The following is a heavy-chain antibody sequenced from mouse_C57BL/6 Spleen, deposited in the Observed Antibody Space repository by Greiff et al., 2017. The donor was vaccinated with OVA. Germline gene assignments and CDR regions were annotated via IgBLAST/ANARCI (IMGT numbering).Heavy chain of an antibody. D-gene: IGHD1-1*01. Sequence: QVQLKQSGPGLVAPSQCLSITCTVSGFSLTSYAISWVRQPPGKGLEWLGVIWTGGGTNYNSALKYSLRISKDYSKSQVFLKMNSLHTVDTAWYYCAKYCCDGRSFWSFAVWGTGTPVTVSS. J-gene: IGHJ1*03. V-gene: IGHV2-9-1*01. CDR2: IWTGGGT. CDR1: GFSLTSYA. CDR3: AKYCCDGRSFWSFAV.